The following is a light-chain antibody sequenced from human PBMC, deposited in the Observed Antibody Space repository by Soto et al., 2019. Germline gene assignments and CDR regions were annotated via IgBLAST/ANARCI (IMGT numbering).Light chain of an antibody. J-gene: IGKJ1*01. CDR2: AAS. CDR1: QGIRND. V-gene: IGKV1-6*01. CDR3: LQDYNCPRT. Sequence: AIQMTQSQSSLSASVGDRVTITCRASQGIRNDLGWYQQKPGKAPKLLIYAASSLQSGVPSRFSGSGSGTDFTLTISSLQPDDFATYYCLQDYNCPRTFGQGTKVEI.